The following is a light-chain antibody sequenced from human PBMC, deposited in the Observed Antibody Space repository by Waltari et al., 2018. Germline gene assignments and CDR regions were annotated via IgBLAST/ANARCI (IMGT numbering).Light chain of an antibody. CDR2: EVS. CDR1: RSAVGAYTF. Sequence: QSALTQPASVSVSPGQSITIPCTGTRSAVGAYTFVSWYQLHPNKAPKLQIFEVSNRPSGISNRFSGSKSGNTASLTISGLQAEDEADYFCCSYTTSNTLYVFGTGTKVTVL. CDR3: CSYTTSNTLYV. J-gene: IGLJ1*01. V-gene: IGLV2-14*01.